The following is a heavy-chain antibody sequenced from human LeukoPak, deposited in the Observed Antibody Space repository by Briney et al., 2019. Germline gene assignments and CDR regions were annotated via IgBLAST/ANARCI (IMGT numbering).Heavy chain of an antibody. CDR2: ISSDGYSI. D-gene: IGHD6-13*01. J-gene: IGHJ1*01. CDR3: ARSKIAAAGPGSFQH. Sequence: GGSLRLSCAASGFTFSSYWMHWVRQAPGKGLVWLSRISSDGYSIGYANSVKGRFTISRDNSKNTLYLQMNSLRAEDTAVYYCARSKIAAAGPGSFQHWGQGTLVTVSS. CDR1: GFTFSSYW. V-gene: IGHV3-74*01.